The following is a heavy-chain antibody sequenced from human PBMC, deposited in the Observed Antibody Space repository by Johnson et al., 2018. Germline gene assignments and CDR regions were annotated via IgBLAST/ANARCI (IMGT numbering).Heavy chain of an antibody. D-gene: IGHD1-14*01. V-gene: IGHV4-39*07. J-gene: IGHJ6*03. CDR1: GGSISSSSYY. CDR3: ARALPGYDYYMDV. CDR2: IYYSGST. Sequence: QVQLQESGPGLVKPSETLSLTCTVSGGSISSSSYYWGWIRQPPGKGLEWIGSIYYSGSTYYNPSLKRRVTISVDTSKNQFSRKLSSVTSADKAVYYCARALPGYDYYMDVGGKGTTVTVSS.